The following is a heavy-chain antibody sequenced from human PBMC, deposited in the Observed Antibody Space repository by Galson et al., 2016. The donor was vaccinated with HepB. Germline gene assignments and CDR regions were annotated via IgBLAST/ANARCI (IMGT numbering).Heavy chain of an antibody. D-gene: IGHD3-10*01. Sequence: SVKVSCKASGYRFTHYYLHWVRQAPGQGLEWVGIMNPSGGSHNYAQRFQGRVTMTTDTSSNTACMELSSLKSDDTAVYYCARAQTTWFDNLVEFRTNAYFDYWGQGTLVTVSS. CDR1: GYRFTHYY. CDR2: MNPSGGSH. V-gene: IGHV1-46*01. CDR3: ARAQTTWFDNLVEFRTNAYFDY. J-gene: IGHJ4*02.